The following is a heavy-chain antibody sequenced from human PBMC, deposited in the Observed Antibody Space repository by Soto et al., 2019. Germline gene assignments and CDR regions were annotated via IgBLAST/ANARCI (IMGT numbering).Heavy chain of an antibody. CDR1: GFTFSSYA. CDR3: ARDTYDDY. CDR2: IYSGGRT. D-gene: IGHD3-3*01. Sequence: EVQLLESGGGLVQPGGSLRLSCAASGFTFSSYAMNWVRQAPGKGLEWVSVIYSGGRTYYADSVKGRFIISRDSSKNTLYLQMNSLRAEATAVYYCARDTYDDYRGQGTLVTVSS. J-gene: IGHJ4*02. V-gene: IGHV3-66*01.